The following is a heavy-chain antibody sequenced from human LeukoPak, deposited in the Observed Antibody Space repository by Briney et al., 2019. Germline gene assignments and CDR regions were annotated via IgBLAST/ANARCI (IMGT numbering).Heavy chain of an antibody. V-gene: IGHV3-9*01. CDR2: ISWNSGSI. D-gene: IGHD2-21*02. CDR3: AKANCGGDCYPAEDYYGMDV. Sequence: PGGSLRLSCAASGFTLDDYAMHGVQQAPGKGLEWVSGISWNSGSIGYADSVKGRFTISRDNAKNSLYLQMNSLRAEDTALYYCAKANCGGDCYPAEDYYGMDVWGQGTTVTVSS. J-gene: IGHJ6*02. CDR1: GFTLDDYA.